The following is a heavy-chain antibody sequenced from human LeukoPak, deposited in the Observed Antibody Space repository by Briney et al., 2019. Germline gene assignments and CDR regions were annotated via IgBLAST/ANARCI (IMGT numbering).Heavy chain of an antibody. CDR1: GFTFSSYT. Sequence: PGGSLRLSCAASGFTFSSYTMNWVRQAPGKGLEWVSYTTSSGKTIYYADSIKGRFTISRDNAKNSLYLQMSSLRAEDTAVYYCTSQTYSGSRRFYSDHWGQGTLVTVSS. D-gene: IGHD1-26*01. V-gene: IGHV3-48*01. CDR2: TTSSGKTI. J-gene: IGHJ4*02. CDR3: TSQTYSGSRRFYSDH.